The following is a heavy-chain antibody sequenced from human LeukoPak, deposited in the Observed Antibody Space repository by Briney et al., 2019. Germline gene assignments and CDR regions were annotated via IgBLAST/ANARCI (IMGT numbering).Heavy chain of an antibody. J-gene: IGHJ4*02. Sequence: ASVNVSCKASVYTFTSYCISWVRQAPGQGLEWMGWICAYNGNTNYAQKLQVRVTMTTDTSTSTAYMELRSLRSDDTAVYYCARVDPYDSSAYYFDNWGQGTLVTVSS. D-gene: IGHD3-22*01. CDR1: VYTFTSYC. CDR3: ARVDPYDSSAYYFDN. CDR2: ICAYNGNT. V-gene: IGHV1-18*01.